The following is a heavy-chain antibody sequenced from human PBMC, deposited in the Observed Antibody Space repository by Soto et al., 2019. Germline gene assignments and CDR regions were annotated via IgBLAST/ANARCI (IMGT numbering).Heavy chain of an antibody. D-gene: IGHD2-2*01. CDR1: GGSISSGGYY. J-gene: IGHJ5*02. Sequence: SETLSLTCTVSGGSISSGGYYWSWIRQHPGKGLEWIGYIYYSGSTYYNPSLKSRVTISVDTSKNQFSLKLSSVTAADTAVYYCARGMVEDIVVVPDAMLNWFDPWGQGTLVTVSS. CDR2: IYYSGST. V-gene: IGHV4-31*03. CDR3: ARGMVEDIVVVPDAMLNWFDP.